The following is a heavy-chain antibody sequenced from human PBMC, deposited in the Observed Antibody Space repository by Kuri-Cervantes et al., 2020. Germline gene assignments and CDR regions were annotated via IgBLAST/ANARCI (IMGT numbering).Heavy chain of an antibody. V-gene: IGHV3-74*01. CDR3: ARGGVDIVATIHYYYYYYMDV. CDR2: INSDGSST. D-gene: IGHD5-12*01. J-gene: IGHJ6*03. CDR1: GFTFSSYW. Sequence: GESLKISCAASGFTFSSYWMHWVRQAPGKGLVWVSRINSDGSSTSYADSVKGRFTISRDNAKNTLYLQMNSLRSEDTAVYYCARGGVDIVATIHYYYYYYMDVWGKGTTVTVSS.